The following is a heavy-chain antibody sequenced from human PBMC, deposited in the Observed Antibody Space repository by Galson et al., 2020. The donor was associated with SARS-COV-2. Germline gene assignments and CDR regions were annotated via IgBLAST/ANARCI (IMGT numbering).Heavy chain of an antibody. J-gene: IGHJ4*02. CDR2: VHYSGAT. Sequence: SETLSLTCTVSGDSISSMYWSWLRQPPGKGLEWIGYVHYSGATNYNPSLKSRVTISPDTSKKKFFLNRISVPAADAAVYYCASDLFALGNAWGQGTLVTVSS. V-gene: IGHV4-59*01. D-gene: IGHD3-16*01. CDR3: ASDLFALGNA. CDR1: GDSISSMY.